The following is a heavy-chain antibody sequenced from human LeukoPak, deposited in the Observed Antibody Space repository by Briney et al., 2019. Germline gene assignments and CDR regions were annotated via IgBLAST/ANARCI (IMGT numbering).Heavy chain of an antibody. CDR2: FYSGGAT. J-gene: IGHJ4*02. V-gene: IGHV3-66*02. CDR3: ARGNPSSRH. D-gene: IGHD1-14*01. CDR1: GLTVINNY. Sequence: PGGSLRLSCAASGLTVINNYMYWVRQAPGKGLEWVSMFYSGGATYYIDSVKGRFTISRDNFKNTLNLQMNNLRPEDTAVYYCARGNPSSRHWGQGTLVTVSS.